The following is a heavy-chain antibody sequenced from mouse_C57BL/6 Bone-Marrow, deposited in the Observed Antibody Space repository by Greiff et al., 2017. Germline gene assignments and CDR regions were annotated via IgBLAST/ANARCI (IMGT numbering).Heavy chain of an antibody. Sequence: QVQLQQPGAELVMPGASVKLSCKASGYTFTSYWMHWVKQRPGQGLEWIGEIDPSDSYTNYNQKFKGKSTLTVDKSSSTAYMQLSSLTSEDSAVYYCARGYYGPYWYFDVWGTGTTVTVSS. J-gene: IGHJ1*03. V-gene: IGHV1-69*01. CDR2: IDPSDSYT. CDR1: GYTFTSYW. CDR3: ARGYYGPYWYFDV. D-gene: IGHD1-1*01.